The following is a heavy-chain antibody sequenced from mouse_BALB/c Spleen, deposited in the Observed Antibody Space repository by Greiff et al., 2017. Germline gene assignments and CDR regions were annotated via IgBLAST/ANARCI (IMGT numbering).Heavy chain of an antibody. V-gene: IGHV5-17*02. J-gene: IGHJ4*01. Sequence: EVMLVESGGGLVQPGGSRKLSCAASGFTFSSFGMHWVRQAPEKGLEWVAYISSGSSTIYYADTVKGRFTISRDNPKNTLYLQMTSLRSEDTAMYYCARADGVLYYYAMDYWGQGTSVTVSS. CDR3: ARADGVLYYYAMDY. CDR2: ISSGSSTI. CDR1: GFTFSSFG.